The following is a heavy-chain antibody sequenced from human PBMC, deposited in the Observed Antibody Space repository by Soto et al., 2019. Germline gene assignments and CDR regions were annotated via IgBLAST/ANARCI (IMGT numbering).Heavy chain of an antibody. V-gene: IGHV4-34*01. J-gene: IGHJ4*02. CDR3: ARGPYCTNGVCYWVRLDY. D-gene: IGHD2-8*01. CDR1: GGSFSGYY. CDR2: INHSGST. Sequence: PSDTLSLTCAFYGGSFSGYYWSWIRQPPGKGLEWIGEINHSGSTNYNPSLKSRVTISVDTSKNQFSLKLSSVTAADTAVYYCARGPYCTNGVCYWVRLDYWGQGTLVTVSS.